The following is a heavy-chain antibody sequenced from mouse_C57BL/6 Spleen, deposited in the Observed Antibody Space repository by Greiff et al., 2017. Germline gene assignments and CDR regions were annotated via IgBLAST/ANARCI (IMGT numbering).Heavy chain of an antibody. J-gene: IGHJ1*03. CDR3: ARGSSLSYWYFDV. D-gene: IGHD1-1*01. CDR2: INPNNGGT. Sequence: EVKLQQSGPELVKPGASVKISCKASGYTFTDYYMNWVKQSHGKSLEWIGDINPNNGGTSYTQKFKGKATLTVDKSSSTAYMELRSLTSEDSAVYYCARGSSLSYWYFDVWGTGTTVTVSS. CDR1: GYTFTDYY. V-gene: IGHV1-26*01.